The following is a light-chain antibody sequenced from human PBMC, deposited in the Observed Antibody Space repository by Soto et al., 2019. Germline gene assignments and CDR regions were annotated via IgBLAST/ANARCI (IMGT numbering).Light chain of an antibody. CDR1: QSVNSR. V-gene: IGKV3D-15*01. CDR3: QQYNNWPPSIT. CDR2: GAS. J-gene: IGKJ5*01. Sequence: EIVLTQSPGTLSLSPGERATLSCRASQSVNSRLAWYQHKPGQAPRLLISGASSRATGIPDRFSGSGSGTEFTLTISSLQSEDFAVYYCQQYNNWPPSITFGQGTRLEIK.